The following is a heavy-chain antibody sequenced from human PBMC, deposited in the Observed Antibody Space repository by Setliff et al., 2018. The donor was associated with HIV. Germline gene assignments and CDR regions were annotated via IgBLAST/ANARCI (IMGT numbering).Heavy chain of an antibody. D-gene: IGHD6-19*01. J-gene: IGHJ4*02. CDR1: GGYINNHY. Sequence: SETLSLTCTVSGGYINNHYWSWIRQPPGKGLEWIGYTYYTGSTNYNPSLRGRVTISVDTSKKQFSLKLSSVTAADTAVYFCARETRSGWYDLAYWGQGTLVTVSS. CDR2: TYYTGST. V-gene: IGHV4-59*11. CDR3: ARETRSGWYDLAY.